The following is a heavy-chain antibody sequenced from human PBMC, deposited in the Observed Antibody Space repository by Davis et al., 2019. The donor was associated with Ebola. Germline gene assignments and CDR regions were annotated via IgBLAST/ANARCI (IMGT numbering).Heavy chain of an antibody. J-gene: IGHJ6*02. CDR3: ARDSSGWYQWVGMDV. CDR2: INHSGST. Sequence: GSLRLSFAVYGGSFSGYYWSWIRQPPGKGLEWIGEINHSGSTNYNPSLKSRVTISVDTSKNQFSLKLSSVTAADTAVYYCARDSSGWYQWVGMDVWGQGTTVTVSS. V-gene: IGHV4-34*01. D-gene: IGHD6-19*01. CDR1: GGSFSGYY.